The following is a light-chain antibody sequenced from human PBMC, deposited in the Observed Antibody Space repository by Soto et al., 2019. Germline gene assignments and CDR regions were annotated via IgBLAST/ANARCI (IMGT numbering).Light chain of an antibody. CDR2: FGS. CDR3: MQALQSLT. J-gene: IGKJ5*01. Sequence: ESVMTQSPLTLPVTLGEPASISCRSSQSLLYNNTYNYLDWYVQKPGQSPQLLIYFGSNRAPGVPDRFSGSGSGTDFTLKINRVEAEDVGTYYCMQALQSLTFGQGTRLEIK. CDR1: QSLLYNNTYNY. V-gene: IGKV2-28*01.